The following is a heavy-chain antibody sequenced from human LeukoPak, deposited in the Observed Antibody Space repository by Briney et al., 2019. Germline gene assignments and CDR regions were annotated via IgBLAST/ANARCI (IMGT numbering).Heavy chain of an antibody. D-gene: IGHD3-10*01. V-gene: IGHV4-61*10. CDR1: GASISSDTYF. Sequence: PSETLSLTCSVSGASISSDTYFWSWIRQPAGKGLEWIGRISSSGRTDYNPSLKSRVTISVDTTKNQLSMNLGSVTAADTAVYYCARGLWFGEFMSRYNWFDPWGQGTLVTVSS. J-gene: IGHJ5*02. CDR3: ARGLWFGEFMSRYNWFDP. CDR2: ISSSGRT.